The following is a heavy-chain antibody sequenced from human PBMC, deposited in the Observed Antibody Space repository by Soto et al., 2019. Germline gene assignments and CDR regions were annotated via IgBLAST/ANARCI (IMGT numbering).Heavy chain of an antibody. CDR3: ARNGGGSGSLDY. Sequence: SETLSLTCAVSSGSISSSNWWSWVRQPPGKGLEWIGEIYHSGSTNYNPSLKSRVTISVDKSKNQFSLKLSSVTAADTAVYYCARNGGGSGSLDYWGQGALVTVSS. CDR1: SGSISSSNW. D-gene: IGHD6-19*01. V-gene: IGHV4-4*02. J-gene: IGHJ4*02. CDR2: IYHSGST.